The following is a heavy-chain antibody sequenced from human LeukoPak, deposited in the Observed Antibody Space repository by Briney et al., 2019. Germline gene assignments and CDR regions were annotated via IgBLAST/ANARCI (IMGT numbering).Heavy chain of an antibody. V-gene: IGHV3-21*01. J-gene: IGHJ6*02. D-gene: IGHD2-15*01. CDR2: ISSSSSYI. CDR3: ARDGTYCSGGSCLPHYYYGMDV. CDR1: GFTFSSYS. Sequence: GGSLRLSCAASGFTFSSYSMNWVRQAPGKGLEWVSSISSSSSYIYYADSVKGRFTISRDNAKNSLYLQMNSLRAEDTAVYYCARDGTYCSGGSCLPHYYYGMDVWGQGTTVTVSS.